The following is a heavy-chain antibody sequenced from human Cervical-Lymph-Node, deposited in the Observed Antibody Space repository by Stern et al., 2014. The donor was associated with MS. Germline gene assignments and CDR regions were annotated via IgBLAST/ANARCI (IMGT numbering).Heavy chain of an antibody. J-gene: IGHJ3*02. V-gene: IGHV2-26*01. CDR1: GFSLSNARMG. CDR2: LFSNDEK. Sequence: EESGPVLVKPTETLTLTCTVSGFSLSNARMGVSWIRQPPGKALEWLAHLFSNDEKSYSTSLKSRLTISKDTSKSQVVLTMTNMDPVDTATYYCARIRAGYCSGGSCYDAFDIWGQGTMVTVSS. D-gene: IGHD2-15*01. CDR3: ARIRAGYCSGGSCYDAFDI.